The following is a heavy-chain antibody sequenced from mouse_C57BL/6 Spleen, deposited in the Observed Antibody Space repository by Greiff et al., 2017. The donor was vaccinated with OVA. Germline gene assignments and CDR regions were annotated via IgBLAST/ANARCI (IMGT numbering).Heavy chain of an antibody. CDR1: GFTFSSYA. J-gene: IGHJ1*03. CDR3: ARDWDTRSVWYFDV. D-gene: IGHD4-1*01. V-gene: IGHV5-4*03. CDR2: ISDGGSYT. Sequence: EVKLVESGGGLVKPGGSLKLSCAASGFTFSSYAMSWVRQTPEKRLEWVATISDGGSYTYSPDNVKGRFTISRDPAKKNLYLQMSHLKSEDTAMYYCARDWDTRSVWYFDVWGTGTTVTVSS.